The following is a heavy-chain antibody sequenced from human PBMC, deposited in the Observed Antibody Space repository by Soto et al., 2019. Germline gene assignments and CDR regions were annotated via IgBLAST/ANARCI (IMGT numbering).Heavy chain of an antibody. CDR2: MNAKSGDT. V-gene: IGHV1-8*01. CDR3: ARGNPFNYAGFDV. D-gene: IGHD3-16*01. J-gene: IGHJ6*02. CDR1: GYTFSDFD. Sequence: QAHLEQSGAGVKRLGASVKVSCQASGYTFSDFDINWLRQASGQGPEWMGWMNAKSGDTFFAQRFQGKFNMTWDTSLSTAYMEVGSLTSDDTAMYYCARGNPFNYAGFDVWGQGTTVAVSS.